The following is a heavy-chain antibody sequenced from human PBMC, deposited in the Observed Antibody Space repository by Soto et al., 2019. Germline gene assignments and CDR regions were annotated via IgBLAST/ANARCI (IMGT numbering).Heavy chain of an antibody. D-gene: IGHD3-22*01. CDR1: GFTFSAYG. CDR3: AKDEYYYSRSGYYIFDS. CDR2: ISHDGTNK. J-gene: IGHJ4*02. Sequence: GGSLRLSCEVSGFTFSAYGTHWVRQAPGKGLEWVAAISHDGTNKNYGDSVKGRFTISRDNSKKTLYLQMSSLRPEDTALYYCAKDEYYYSRSGYYIFDSWGQGTLVTVSS. V-gene: IGHV3-30*18.